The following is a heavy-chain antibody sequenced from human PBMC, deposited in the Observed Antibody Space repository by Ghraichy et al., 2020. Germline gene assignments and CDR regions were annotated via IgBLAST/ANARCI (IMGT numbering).Heavy chain of an antibody. J-gene: IGHJ5*02. CDR2: IYYSGST. CDR1: GGSISSYY. D-gene: IGHD3-22*01. V-gene: IGHV4-59*08. CDR3: ARLKLVGDRSAYDSSGYYYFGAGPFDP. Sequence: SETLSLTCTVSGGSISSYYWSWIRQPPGKGLEWIGYIYYSGSTNYNPSLKSRVTISVDTSKNQFSLKLSSVTAADTAVYYCARLKLVGDRSAYDSSGYYYFGAGPFDPRGQGTLVTVSS.